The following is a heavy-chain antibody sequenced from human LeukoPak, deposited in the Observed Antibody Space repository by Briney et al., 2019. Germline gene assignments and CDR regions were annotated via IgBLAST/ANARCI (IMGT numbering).Heavy chain of an antibody. Sequence: GASVKVSCKASGYTFTSYGINWVRQATGQGLEWMGWMNPNSGNTGYAQKFQGRVTMTRNTSISTAYMELSSLRSEDTAVYYCARFDQQLLQDDAFDIWGQGTMVTVSS. CDR3: ARFDQQLLQDDAFDI. J-gene: IGHJ3*02. CDR1: GYTFTSYG. CDR2: MNPNSGNT. V-gene: IGHV1-8*01. D-gene: IGHD6-13*01.